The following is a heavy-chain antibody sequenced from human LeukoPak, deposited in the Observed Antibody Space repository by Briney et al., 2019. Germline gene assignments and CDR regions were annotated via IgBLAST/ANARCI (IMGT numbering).Heavy chain of an antibody. Sequence: SQTLSLTCSVSGVSITSGRYYWTWIRQYPEKGLEWIGYSYYSGSTHFKPSLKSRSTISLDKSKNQFSLNLTSATAADTAVYYCARATYDLLTGYYLDSWGQGTLVTVSS. CDR2: SYYSGST. D-gene: IGHD3-9*01. V-gene: IGHV4-31*03. CDR3: ARATYDLLTGYYLDS. J-gene: IGHJ4*02. CDR1: GVSITSGRYY.